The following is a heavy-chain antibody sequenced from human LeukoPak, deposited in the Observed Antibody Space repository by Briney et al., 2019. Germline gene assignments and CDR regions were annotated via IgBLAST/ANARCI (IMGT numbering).Heavy chain of an antibody. Sequence: GGSLRLFCAASGFTFSSYAMNWVRQAPGKGLEWVSSIRSGSTYINYADSLKGRFTISRDDAKKSLYLQMNSLRAEDTAVYYCARDGIFDYGGQGTLVTVSS. CDR2: IRSGSTYI. V-gene: IGHV3-21*01. CDR1: GFTFSSYA. J-gene: IGHJ4*02. CDR3: ARDGIFDY.